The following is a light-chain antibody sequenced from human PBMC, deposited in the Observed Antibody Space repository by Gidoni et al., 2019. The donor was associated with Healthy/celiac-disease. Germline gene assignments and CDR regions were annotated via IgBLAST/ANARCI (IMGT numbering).Light chain of an antibody. V-gene: IGKV3-11*01. CDR2: DAS. CDR3: QQRSNWPGT. CDR1: QSVSSY. Sequence: EIVLTQSPATLSLSPGERATLSCRASQSVSSYLAWYQQKPGQAPRLLIYDASNRATGIPARFRGSGSGTDFTLTISSLEPEDFAVYYCQQRSNWPGTFXQXTRLEIK. J-gene: IGKJ5*01.